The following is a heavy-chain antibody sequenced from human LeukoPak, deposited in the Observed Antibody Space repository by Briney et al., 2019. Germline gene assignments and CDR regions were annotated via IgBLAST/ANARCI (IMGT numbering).Heavy chain of an antibody. CDR3: TTEYFGGFEF. J-gene: IGHJ4*02. CDR2: VKNRGDGRAT. CDR1: TYTKAW. D-gene: IGHD3-16*01. Sequence: GGSLRLSCVVSTYTKAWTNWVRQAPGKGLEWVGRVKNRGDGRATDYAPPVKGRFTISRDDSKKTVYLQMDSLKTEDTAVYFCTTEYFGGFEFWGPGTLVTVSS. V-gene: IGHV3-15*07.